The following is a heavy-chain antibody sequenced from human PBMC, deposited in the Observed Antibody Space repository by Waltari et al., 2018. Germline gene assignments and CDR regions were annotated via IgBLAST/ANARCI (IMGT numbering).Heavy chain of an antibody. Sequence: QVQLQESGPGLVKPSETLSLTCAVSGYSISSGYYWGWIRQPPGKGLEWIGSIYHSGSTYYNPSLKSRVTISVDTSKNQFSLKLSSVTAADTAVYYCARISGSYQGAFDIWGQGTMVTVSS. V-gene: IGHV4-38-2*01. D-gene: IGHD1-26*01. CDR1: GYSISSGYY. CDR2: IYHSGST. J-gene: IGHJ3*02. CDR3: ARISGSYQGAFDI.